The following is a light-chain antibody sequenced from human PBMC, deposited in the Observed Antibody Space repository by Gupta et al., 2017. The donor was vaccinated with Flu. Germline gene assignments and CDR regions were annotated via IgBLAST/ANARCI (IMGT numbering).Light chain of an antibody. V-gene: IGLV2-11*01. CDR2: DVS. J-gene: IGLJ1*01. CDR1: SSDVGGYNY. CDR3: CSYAGSDIYYV. Sequence: QSALTQPRSVSGSPGQSVTSSCTGTSSDVGGYNYVSWYQQHPGKAPKLMIYDVSKRPSGVPDRFSGSKSGNTASLTISGLQAEDEADYYCCSYAGSDIYYVFGTGTKVTVL.